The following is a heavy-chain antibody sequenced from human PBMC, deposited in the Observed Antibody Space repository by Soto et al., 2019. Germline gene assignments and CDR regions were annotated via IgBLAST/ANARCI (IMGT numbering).Heavy chain of an antibody. CDR1: GFTFSSYG. CDR3: AKDAGGSSYFDY. Sequence: PGGSLRLSCAASGFTFSSYGMHWVRQAPGKGLEWVAVISYDGSNEYYADSVKGRFTISRDNSKNTLYLQMNSLRAEDTAVYYCAKDAGGSSYFDYWGQGTLVTVSS. J-gene: IGHJ4*02. D-gene: IGHD1-26*01. CDR2: ISYDGSNE. V-gene: IGHV3-30*18.